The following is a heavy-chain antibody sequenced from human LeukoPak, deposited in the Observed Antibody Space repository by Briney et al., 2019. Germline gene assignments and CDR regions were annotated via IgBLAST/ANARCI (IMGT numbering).Heavy chain of an antibody. V-gene: IGHV4-39*07. Sequence: SETLSLTCTVSGGSISSSSYYWGWIRQPPGKGLEWIGSIYYSGSTYYNPSLKSRVTISVDTSKNQFSLKLSSVTAADTAVYYCARDTIAAAGRGEWFDPWGQGTLVTVSS. D-gene: IGHD6-13*01. CDR2: IYYSGST. CDR1: GGSISSSSYY. J-gene: IGHJ5*02. CDR3: ARDTIAAAGRGEWFDP.